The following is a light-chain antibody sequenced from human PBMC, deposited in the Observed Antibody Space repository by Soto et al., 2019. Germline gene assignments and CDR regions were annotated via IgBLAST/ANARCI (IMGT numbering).Light chain of an antibody. CDR3: SSYGGYNNVV. Sequence: QSVLTQPPSASGSPGQSVTISCTGTSSDVVGYNYVSWFQQHPGKAPKLIIHEVNQRPSGVPDRFSGSKSGNTASLTVSGLQAEDEGTYYCSSYGGYNNVVFGTGTKLTVL. V-gene: IGLV2-8*01. J-gene: IGLJ1*01. CDR1: SSDVVGYNY. CDR2: EVN.